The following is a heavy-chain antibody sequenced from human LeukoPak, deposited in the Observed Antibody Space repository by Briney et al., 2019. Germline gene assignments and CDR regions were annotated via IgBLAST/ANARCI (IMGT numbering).Heavy chain of an antibody. J-gene: IGHJ4*02. Sequence: PSETLSLTCAASGGSISSYYWSWLRQPPGKGLEWIGLIYYSGGANYNPSLKSRVTISADTSKNKFSLQQSSVTAADNAMFYCSRLRNYVLGNYYKDYWGQEALVTLSS. CDR2: IYYSGGA. V-gene: IGHV4-59*12. CDR3: SRLRNYVLGNYYKDY. D-gene: IGHD3-10*01. CDR1: GGSISSYY.